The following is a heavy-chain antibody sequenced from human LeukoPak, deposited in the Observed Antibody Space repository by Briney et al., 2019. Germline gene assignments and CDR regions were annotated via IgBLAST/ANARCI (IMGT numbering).Heavy chain of an antibody. V-gene: IGHV3-7*01. D-gene: IGHD6-19*01. CDR3: ARLRSRKQSSTGWYLGLDP. CDR1: GFTFSSYW. Sequence: GGSLRLSCAASGFTFSSYWMSWVRQAPGKGLEWVANIKQDGSEKYYVDSVKGRFTISRDNAKNSLYLQMNSLRAEDTAVYYCARLRSRKQSSTGWYLGLDPWGQGTLVAVSS. CDR2: IKQDGSEK. J-gene: IGHJ5*02.